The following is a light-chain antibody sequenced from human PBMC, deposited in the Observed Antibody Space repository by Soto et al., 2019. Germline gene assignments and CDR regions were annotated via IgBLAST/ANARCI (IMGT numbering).Light chain of an antibody. CDR2: RNN. CDR1: SSNIGSNY. CDR3: AAWDDSLSDPVV. J-gene: IGLJ2*01. V-gene: IGLV1-47*01. Sequence: QSVLTQPPSASGTPGQRVTISCSRSSSNIGSNYVYWYQQLPGTAPKLLIYRNNQRPSGVPDRFSGSKSGTSASLAISGLRSEDEADYYCAAWDDSLSDPVVFGGGTKVTVL.